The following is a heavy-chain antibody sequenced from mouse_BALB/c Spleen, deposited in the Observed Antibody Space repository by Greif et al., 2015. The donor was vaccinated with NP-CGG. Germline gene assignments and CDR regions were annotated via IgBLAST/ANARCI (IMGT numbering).Heavy chain of an antibody. CDR1: GYTFTSYY. CDR2: IYPGDGST. Sequence: VQLQQSGPELVKPGASVKMSCKASGYTFTSYYIHWVKQRPGQGLEWIGWIYPGDGSTKYNEKFKGKTTLTADKSSSTAYMLLSSLTSEDSAIYFCARGNAMDYWGQGTSVTVSS. J-gene: IGHJ4*01. V-gene: IGHV1S56*01. CDR3: ARGNAMDY.